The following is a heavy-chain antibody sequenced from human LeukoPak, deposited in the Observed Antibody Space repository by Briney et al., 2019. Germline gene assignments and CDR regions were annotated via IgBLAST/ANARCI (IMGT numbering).Heavy chain of an antibody. D-gene: IGHD2-2*01. CDR1: GGTFSSYA. CDR3: ARLPYCSSTSCYLNWFDP. V-gene: IGHV1-69*06. Sequence: SVNVSCKASGGTFSSYAISWVRQAPGQGLEWMGGIIPIFGTANYAQKFQGRVTITADKSTSTAYMELSSLRSEDTAVYYCARLPYCSSTSCYLNWFDPWGQGTLVTVSS. J-gene: IGHJ5*02. CDR2: IIPIFGTA.